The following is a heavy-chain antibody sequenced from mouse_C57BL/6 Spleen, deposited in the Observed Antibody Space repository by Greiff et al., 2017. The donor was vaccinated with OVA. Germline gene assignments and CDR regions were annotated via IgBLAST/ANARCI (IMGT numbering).Heavy chain of an antibody. V-gene: IGHV1-18*01. CDR2: INPNNGGT. CDR3: ARDYGYWYFDV. J-gene: IGHJ1*03. Sequence: EVQGVESGPELVKPGASVKIPCKASGYTFTDYNMDWVKHSHGKRLEWIGDINPNNGGTIYNQKFKGKATLTVYKSSSTAYMELRSLTSEDTAVYYCARDYGYWYFDVWGTGTTVTVSS. D-gene: IGHD2-4*01. CDR1: GYTFTDYN.